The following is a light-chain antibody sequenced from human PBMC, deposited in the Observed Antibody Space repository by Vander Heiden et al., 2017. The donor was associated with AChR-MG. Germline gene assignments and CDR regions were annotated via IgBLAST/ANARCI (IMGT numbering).Light chain of an antibody. J-gene: IGLJ1*01. CDR3: ATWDDSLTAYF. Sequence: QSVLAQPPSAPGTPGQRVTVSCSGSSSNIGSNSVNWYQQVPGRTPTLLIHSDDHRPSGVPARFSGSTSGTSASLAITGLQSEAEAVYYCATWDDSLTAYFFGPGTTVTVL. CDR2: SDD. V-gene: IGLV1-44*01. CDR1: SSNIGSNS.